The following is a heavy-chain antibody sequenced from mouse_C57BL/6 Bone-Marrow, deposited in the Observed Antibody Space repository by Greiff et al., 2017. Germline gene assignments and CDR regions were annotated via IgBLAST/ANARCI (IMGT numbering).Heavy chain of an antibody. D-gene: IGHD2-3*01. Sequence: EVQLVESGAELVRPGASVKLSCTASGFNIKADYMHWVKQRPEQGLEWIGWIDPENGDTEYASKFQGKATITADTSSNTAYLQLSSLTSEDTAVYYCTHPYDYWGQGTLVTVSA. V-gene: IGHV14-4*01. J-gene: IGHJ3*01. CDR1: GFNIKADY. CDR2: IDPENGDT. CDR3: THPYDY.